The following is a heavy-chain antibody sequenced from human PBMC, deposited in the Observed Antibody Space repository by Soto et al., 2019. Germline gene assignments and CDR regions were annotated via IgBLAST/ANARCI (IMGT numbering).Heavy chain of an antibody. V-gene: IGHV3-48*01. CDR2: MSSSGTTI. Sequence: EVQLVESGGGLVQPGGSLRLSCAASGFTFSTYSMNWVRQAPGKGLGWVSYMSSSGTTIYYADSVKGRFTISRDNAKNSLYLQMNSLKAEDTAVYYCIDRQFPPDYWGQGTLVTVSS. J-gene: IGHJ4*02. CDR3: IDRQFPPDY. CDR1: GFTFSTYS.